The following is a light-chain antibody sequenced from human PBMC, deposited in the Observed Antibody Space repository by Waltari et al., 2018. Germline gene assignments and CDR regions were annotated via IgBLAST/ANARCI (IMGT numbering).Light chain of an antibody. Sequence: EIVLTQSPGTLSLSPGERATLSYRASQSVSSSYLAWYQQKAGQAPRLLIYGASSRATGIPDRFSGSGSGTDFTLAISRLEPEDFAVYYCQHYGSSLWTFGQGTKVEIK. CDR1: QSVSSSY. J-gene: IGKJ1*01. CDR2: GAS. V-gene: IGKV3-20*01. CDR3: QHYGSSLWT.